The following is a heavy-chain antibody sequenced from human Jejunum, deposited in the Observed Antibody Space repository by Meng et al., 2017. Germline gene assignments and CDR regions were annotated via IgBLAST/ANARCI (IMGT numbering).Heavy chain of an antibody. CDR3: VYSNYRSDY. Sequence: QRQVHQWGAGLLKPSETLSLTCAVYGGSFSDYHWTLIRQPPGKGLEWIGEINHSGSTHYRPYLESRLSISADSSKNQLSLRLNSVTAADTAVYSCVYSNYRSDYWGQGTLVTVSS. CDR1: GGSFSDYH. CDR2: INHSGST. V-gene: IGHV4-34*01. D-gene: IGHD4-11*01. J-gene: IGHJ4*02.